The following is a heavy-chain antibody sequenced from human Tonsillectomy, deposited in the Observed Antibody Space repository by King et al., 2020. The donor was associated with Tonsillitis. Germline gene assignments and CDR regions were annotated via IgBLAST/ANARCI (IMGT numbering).Heavy chain of an antibody. Sequence: VQLVESGAEVKKPGASVKVSCKASGYTFTSYDINWVRQATGQGLEWMGWMNPNSGNTGYAQKFQGRVTMTRNTSISTAYMELSSLRSEDTAVYYCARVSDSSGYYYFDHWGQGTLVTVSS. CDR1: GYTFTSYD. V-gene: IGHV1-8*01. CDR2: MNPNSGNT. D-gene: IGHD3-22*01. J-gene: IGHJ4*02. CDR3: ARVSDSSGYYYFDH.